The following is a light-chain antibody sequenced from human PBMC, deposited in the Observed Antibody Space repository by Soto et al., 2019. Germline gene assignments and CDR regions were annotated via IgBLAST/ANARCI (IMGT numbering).Light chain of an antibody. Sequence: EIVLTQSPGTLSLSPGEGATLSCRASQILSPTYLAWYQQRPGQAPRLLIYGASTRATGIPDRFSGSGSGTDFTLTISRLEPEDFALYYCQQYASSSPLTFGGGTRLEIK. J-gene: IGKJ5*01. CDR1: QILSPTY. CDR2: GAS. CDR3: QQYASSSPLT. V-gene: IGKV3-20*01.